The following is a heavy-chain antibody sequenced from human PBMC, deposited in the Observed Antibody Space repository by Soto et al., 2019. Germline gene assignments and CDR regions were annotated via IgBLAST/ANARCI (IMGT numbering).Heavy chain of an antibody. Sequence: PSETLSVTCTVSGGSISSYYWSWIRQPPGKGLEWIGYIYYSGSTNYNPSLKSRVTISVDTSKNQFSLKLSSVTAADTAVYYCARDIAGANLLFDYWGQGTLVTVSS. J-gene: IGHJ4*02. CDR3: ARDIAGANLLFDY. CDR2: IYYSGST. CDR1: GGSISSYY. V-gene: IGHV4-59*01. D-gene: IGHD1-26*01.